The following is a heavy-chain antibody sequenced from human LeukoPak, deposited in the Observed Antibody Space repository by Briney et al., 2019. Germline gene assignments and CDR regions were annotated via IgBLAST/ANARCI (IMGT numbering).Heavy chain of an antibody. CDR3: ARGHYAYDSSGYYYPLQQFDY. Sequence: SMKVSSKASGGTFSSYAIIWVRRAPAQGLEWMGGIIPIFGTANYAQKFQGRVTITTDESTSTAYMELSSLRSEDTAVYYCARGHYAYDSSGYYYPLQQFDYWGQGTLVTVSS. D-gene: IGHD3-22*01. CDR1: GGTFSSYA. J-gene: IGHJ4*02. V-gene: IGHV1-69*05. CDR2: IIPIFGTA.